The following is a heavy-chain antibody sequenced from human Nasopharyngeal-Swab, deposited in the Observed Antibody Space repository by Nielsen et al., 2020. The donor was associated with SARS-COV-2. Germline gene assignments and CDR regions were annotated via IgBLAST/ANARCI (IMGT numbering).Heavy chain of an antibody. J-gene: IGHJ6*02. CDR3: ARGTVFGVANGMDV. CDR2: IGRYGTDI. CDR1: GFTFRDYS. D-gene: IGHD3-3*01. V-gene: IGHV3-21*01. Sequence: GESLKISCAASGFTFRDYSMNWARQAPGKGLEWVSSIGRYGTDIFHADSVKGRFSVFRDAANKSIYLQMRSLRAEDTAVYYCARGTVFGVANGMDVWGQGTTVTVSS.